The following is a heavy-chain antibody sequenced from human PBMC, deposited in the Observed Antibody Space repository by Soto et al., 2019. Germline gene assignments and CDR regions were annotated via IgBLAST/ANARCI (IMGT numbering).Heavy chain of an antibody. D-gene: IGHD2-15*01. CDR3: ARDNLRVNRRGGGNFDY. J-gene: IGHJ4*02. V-gene: IGHV3-30-3*01. Sequence: GGSLRLSCAASGFTFSSYAMHWVRQAPGKGLEWVAVISYDGSNKYYADSVKGRFTISRDNSKNTLYLQMNSLRAEDTAVYYCARDNLRVNRRGGGNFDYWGQGTLVTVSS. CDR2: ISYDGSNK. CDR1: GFTFSSYA.